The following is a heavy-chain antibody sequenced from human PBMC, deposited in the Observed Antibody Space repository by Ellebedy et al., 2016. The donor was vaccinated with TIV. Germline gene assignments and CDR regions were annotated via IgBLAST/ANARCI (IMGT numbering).Heavy chain of an antibody. D-gene: IGHD1-26*01. CDR3: ARAIVGATGDYHYYYYMDV. CDR1: GYTFTGYY. J-gene: IGHJ6*03. Sequence: ASVKVSXXASGYTFTGYYMHWVRQAPGQGLEWMGWMNPNSGNTGYAQKFQGRVTMTRNTSISTAYMELSSLRSEDTAVYYCARAIVGATGDYHYYYYMDVWGKGTTVTVSS. CDR2: MNPNSGNT. V-gene: IGHV1-8*02.